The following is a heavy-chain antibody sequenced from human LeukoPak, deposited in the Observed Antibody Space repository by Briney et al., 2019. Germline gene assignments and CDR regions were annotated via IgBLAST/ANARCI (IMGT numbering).Heavy chain of an antibody. Sequence: GGSLRLSCVGSGFMFSGYWMHWVRQVPGKGLVWVSRTNGDGTRADYADTVKGRFTISRDNAKNTLYLQMNSLGVEDTAVYYCARDPWNMGLDPWGQGTLVTVFS. V-gene: IGHV3-74*01. CDR3: ARDPWNMGLDP. D-gene: IGHD1-1*01. CDR2: TNGDGTRA. CDR1: GFMFSGYW. J-gene: IGHJ5*02.